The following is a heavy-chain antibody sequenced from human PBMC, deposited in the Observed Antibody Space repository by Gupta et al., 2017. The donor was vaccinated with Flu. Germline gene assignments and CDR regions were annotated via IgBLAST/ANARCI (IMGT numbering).Heavy chain of an antibody. CDR3: ATDTYLGYCPPGSCRGFDP. V-gene: IGHV4-4*07. J-gene: IGHJ5*02. D-gene: IGHD2-15*01. Sequence: QVQLQESGPGLVKPSETLSLTCTVSGGSITSYYYTWLRQSAGKGLEWIGRIHTSGYTDYNPSLKSRISMSLDTSGKKFSLRLTSVTAADTAMYYCATDTYLGYCPPGSCRGFDPWGQGILVTGSS. CDR1: GGSITSYY. CDR2: IHTSGYT.